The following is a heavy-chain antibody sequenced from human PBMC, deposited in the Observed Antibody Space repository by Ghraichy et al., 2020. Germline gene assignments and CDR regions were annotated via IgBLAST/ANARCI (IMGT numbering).Heavy chain of an antibody. CDR1: GFTFGSFE. CDR2: ISTSGSSI. J-gene: IGHJ5*02. Sequence: LSLTCAASGFTFGSFEMHWFRQAPGKGLQWVSYISTSGSSISYANSVQGRFTFSRDNARNSLYLQMSSLRAEDTAVYYCARDSREYNDYDYAWGQGTLVTVSS. D-gene: IGHD5-12*01. CDR3: ARDSREYNDYDYA. V-gene: IGHV3-48*03.